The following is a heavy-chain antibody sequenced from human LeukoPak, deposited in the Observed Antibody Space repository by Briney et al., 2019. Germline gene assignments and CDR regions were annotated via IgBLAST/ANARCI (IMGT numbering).Heavy chain of an antibody. D-gene: IGHD6-13*01. CDR3: ARGIAAAGTED. V-gene: IGHV1-8*02. CDR2: MNPDSGKT. J-gene: IGHJ4*02. Sequence: ASVKVSCKASGYSFTSNHFHWVRQATGQGLEWMGWMNPDSGKTGYSQKFQGRVTMTRNISISTDYMELSGLRSDDTAVYFCARGIAAAGTEDWGQGALGSASS. CDR1: GYSFTSNH.